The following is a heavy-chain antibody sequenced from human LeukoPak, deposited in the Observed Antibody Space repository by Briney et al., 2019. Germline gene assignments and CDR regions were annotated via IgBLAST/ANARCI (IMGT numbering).Heavy chain of an antibody. CDR2: ISAYNGNT. Sequence: GASVKVSCKASGYAFTSYGISWVRQAHGQGLEWMGWISAYNGNTNYAQKLQGRVTMTTDTSTSTAYMELRSLRSDDTAVYYCARDDIDFWSGYYFDYWGQGTLVTVSS. J-gene: IGHJ4*02. CDR1: GYAFTSYG. V-gene: IGHV1-18*01. D-gene: IGHD3-3*01. CDR3: ARDDIDFWSGYYFDY.